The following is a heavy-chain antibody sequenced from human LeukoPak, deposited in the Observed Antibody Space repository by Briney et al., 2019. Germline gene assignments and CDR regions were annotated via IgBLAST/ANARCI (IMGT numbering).Heavy chain of an antibody. Sequence: ASVKVSCKASGYIFTSYGISWVRQAPGQGLEWMGWISAYNGNTNYAQKFQGRVTITRDTSASTAYMELSSLRSEDTAVYYCARDLAATGKYYYGMDVWGQGTTVTVSS. J-gene: IGHJ6*02. D-gene: IGHD1-26*01. CDR1: GYIFTSYG. V-gene: IGHV1-18*01. CDR2: ISAYNGNT. CDR3: ARDLAATGKYYYGMDV.